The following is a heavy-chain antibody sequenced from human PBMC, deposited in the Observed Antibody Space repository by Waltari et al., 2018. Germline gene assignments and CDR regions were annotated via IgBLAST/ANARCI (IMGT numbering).Heavy chain of an antibody. D-gene: IGHD4-17*01. J-gene: IGHJ1*01. Sequence: QLQLQESGPGLVRPSENLSLTCTVHVGSITTNYHWAWIRQPPGKGLEWMGNMQYRGSTFYNPSLMSRVTISLDTSKNQFSLTLTSVDAADTAVYFCGRIAFGDDGGYFQYWGQGTLVTVSS. CDR1: VGSITTNYH. V-gene: IGHV4-39*01. CDR3: GRIAFGDDGGYFQY. CDR2: MQYRGST.